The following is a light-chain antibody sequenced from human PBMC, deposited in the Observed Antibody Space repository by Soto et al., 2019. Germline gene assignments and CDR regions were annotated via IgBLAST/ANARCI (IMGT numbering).Light chain of an antibody. CDR3: MQALQPPPIT. CDR1: QSLLHSTGYNF. Sequence: DIVMTQSPLSLPVTPGEPASISCRSSQSLLHSTGYNFLDWYLQKPGQSPQLLISLASNRASGVPAWFSGSGSGTDFRLKISRVEAEDVGIYYCMQALQPPPITFGQGTRLEIK. J-gene: IGKJ5*01. CDR2: LAS. V-gene: IGKV2-28*01.